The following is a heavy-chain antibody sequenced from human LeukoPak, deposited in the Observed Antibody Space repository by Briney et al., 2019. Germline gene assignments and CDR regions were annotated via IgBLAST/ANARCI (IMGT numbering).Heavy chain of an antibody. V-gene: IGHV3-66*01. D-gene: IGHD3-16*01. J-gene: IGHJ4*02. CDR1: GFTVTVNY. CDR3: AADFYTSYHLGY. Sequence: GGSLRLSCAVSGFTVTVNYMSWVRQAPGKGLEWVSIIYRSGSISYADSVKGRFIISRDRSTNTLSLQMTSLRAEDTAVYYCAADFYTSYHLGYWGQGTLVTVSS. CDR2: IYRSGSI.